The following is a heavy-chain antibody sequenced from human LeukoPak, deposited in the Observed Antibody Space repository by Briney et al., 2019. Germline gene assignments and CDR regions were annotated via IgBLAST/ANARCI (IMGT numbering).Heavy chain of an antibody. CDR1: GYSFTSYW. V-gene: IGHV5-51*01. CDR2: IYPDDSDI. Sequence: GESLKISFKGAGYSFTSYWIAWVRQMPGKGLEWMGIIYPDDSDIRYRPSFQGQVTISADKSSSTAYLQWNTLKASDTAMYYCARGGGIYYSYMDVWGKGTTVTVSS. D-gene: IGHD3-16*01. CDR3: ARGGGIYYSYMDV. J-gene: IGHJ6*03.